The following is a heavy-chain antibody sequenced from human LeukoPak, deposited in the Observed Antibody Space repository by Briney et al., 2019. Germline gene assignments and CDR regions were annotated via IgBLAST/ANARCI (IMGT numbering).Heavy chain of an antibody. J-gene: IGHJ4*02. CDR3: ARVGYYDFWSGHPFDY. CDR1: GGTFSSYT. CDR2: IIPILGIA. D-gene: IGHD3-3*01. V-gene: IGHV1-69*02. Sequence: SVKVSCKASGGTFSSYTISWVRQAPGQGLEWMGRIIPILGIANYAQKFQGRVTITADKSTSTAYMELSSLRYEDTAVYYCARVGYYDFWSGHPFDYWGQGTLVTVSS.